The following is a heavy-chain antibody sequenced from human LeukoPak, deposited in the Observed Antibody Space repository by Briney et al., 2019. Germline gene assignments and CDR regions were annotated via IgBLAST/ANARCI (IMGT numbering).Heavy chain of an antibody. V-gene: IGHV1-8*01. D-gene: IGHD3-9*01. CDR2: MNPNSGNT. Sequence: ASVKVSCKASGYTFTSYDINWVRQATGQGLEWMGWMNPNSGNTGYAQKFQGRVTMTRNTSISTAYMELSSLRSEDTAVYYCARATGKDILTGRKLDYWGLGTLVSVSS. J-gene: IGHJ4*02. CDR1: GYTFTSYD. CDR3: ARATGKDILTGRKLDY.